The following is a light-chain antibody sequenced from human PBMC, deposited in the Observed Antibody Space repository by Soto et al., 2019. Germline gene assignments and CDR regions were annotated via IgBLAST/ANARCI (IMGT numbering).Light chain of an antibody. V-gene: IGLV2-14*01. Sequence: QSALTQPASVSGSPGQSITISCTGTSSDVGDYNYVSWYQQHPGKAPKLMIYEVSKRPSGVSNRFSGSKSANTASLTISGLQAEDEADYYCSSYTSSSTPVIFGGGTQLT. CDR2: EVS. J-gene: IGLJ2*01. CDR1: SSDVGDYNY. CDR3: SSYTSSSTPVI.